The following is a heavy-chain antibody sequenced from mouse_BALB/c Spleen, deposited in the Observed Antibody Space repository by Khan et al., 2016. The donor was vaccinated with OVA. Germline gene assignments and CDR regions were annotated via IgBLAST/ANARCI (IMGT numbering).Heavy chain of an antibody. D-gene: IGHD4-1*01. J-gene: IGHJ4*01. CDR2: ISYSGST. V-gene: IGHV3-2*02. CDR3: ASELGRYYALDY. CDR1: GYSITSDYA. Sequence: EVQLQESGPGLVKPSQSLSLTCTVTGYSITSDYAWNWIRQFPGNKLEWMGYISYSGSTTYNPSLKSRISITRDTSKDQFFLQLKSVTSEDTDTYHSASELGRYYALDYWGQGTSVTGSS.